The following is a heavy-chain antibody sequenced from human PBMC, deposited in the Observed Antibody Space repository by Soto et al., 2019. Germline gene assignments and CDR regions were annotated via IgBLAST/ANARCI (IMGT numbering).Heavy chain of an antibody. CDR1: GYTFTNYD. CDR3: ARGYYYGSGRPTPGGMDV. V-gene: IGHV1-18*01. D-gene: IGHD3-10*01. Sequence: ASMKVSCKASGYTFTNYDINWVRQAPGQGLEWMGWISTYTGNTNYAQKLQGRVTMTTDTSTSTAYMELRSLRSDDTAVYYCARGYYYGSGRPTPGGMDVWGRGTTVTVSS. J-gene: IGHJ6*02. CDR2: ISTYTGNT.